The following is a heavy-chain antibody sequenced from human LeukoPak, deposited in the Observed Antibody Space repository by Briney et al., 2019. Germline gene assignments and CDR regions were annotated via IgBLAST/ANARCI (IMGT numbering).Heavy chain of an antibody. CDR1: GGSISSYY. Sequence: SETLSLTCTVSGGSISSYYWSWIRQPAGKGLEWIGRIYTSGSTNYNPSLKSRVTISVDTSKNQFSLKLSSVTAADTAVYYCARGPYSYDSSGAFDIWGQGTMVTVSS. CDR2: IYTSGST. CDR3: ARGPYSYDSSGAFDI. V-gene: IGHV4-4*07. D-gene: IGHD3-22*01. J-gene: IGHJ3*02.